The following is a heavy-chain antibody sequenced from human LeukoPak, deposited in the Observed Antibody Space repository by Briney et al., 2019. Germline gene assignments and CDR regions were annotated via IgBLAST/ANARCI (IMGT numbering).Heavy chain of an antibody. Sequence: SETLSLTCTVSGGSISSYYWSWIRQPPGKGLEWIGYIYTSGSTNYNPSLKSRVTISVDTSKNQSSLKLSSVTAADTAVYYCASRYSSSRVAAANYYYYMDVWGKGTTVTVSS. CDR2: IYTSGST. CDR1: GGSISSYY. D-gene: IGHD6-6*01. CDR3: ASRYSSSRVAAANYYYYMDV. V-gene: IGHV4-4*09. J-gene: IGHJ6*03.